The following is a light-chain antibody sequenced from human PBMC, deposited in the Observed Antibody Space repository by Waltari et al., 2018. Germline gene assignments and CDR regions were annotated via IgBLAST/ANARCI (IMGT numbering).Light chain of an antibody. CDR1: SSNIGSKT. Sequence: QSVLTQPPSASGTPGQRVTISCSGSSSNIGSKTVNWYQQLPGTAPKLLTYSNNQRPSGVPDRFSGAKSGTSASRAISGLQSEDEADYYCTAWDDSLNGVVFGGGTKLTVL. CDR2: SNN. V-gene: IGLV1-44*01. J-gene: IGLJ2*01. CDR3: TAWDDSLNGVV.